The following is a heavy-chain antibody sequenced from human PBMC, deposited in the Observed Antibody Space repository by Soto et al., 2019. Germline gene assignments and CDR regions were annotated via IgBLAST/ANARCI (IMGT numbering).Heavy chain of an antibody. CDR2: IYYSGST. CDR3: ARSHCSSTSCFVGWFDP. CDR1: CGSISSGDYY. V-gene: IGHV4-30-4*01. J-gene: IGHJ5*02. D-gene: IGHD2-2*01. Sequence: RSLTGTVSCGSISSGDYYWSWIRQPPGKGLEWIGYIYYSGSTYYNPSLKSRVTISVDTSKNQFSLKLSSVTAADTAVYYCARSHCSSTSCFVGWFDPWGQGTMVTVYS.